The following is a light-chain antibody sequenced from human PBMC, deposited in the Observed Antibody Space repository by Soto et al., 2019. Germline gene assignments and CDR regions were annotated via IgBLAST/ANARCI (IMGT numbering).Light chain of an antibody. Sequence: QSALTQPPSASGSPGQSVTISCTGTSSDVGGYNYVSWYQQHPGKAPKLMIYEVSKRPSGVPDRFSGSKSGNTASLTVSGLQAEDEADYYCSSYAGSKNYVVGTWTKGTVL. V-gene: IGLV2-8*01. CDR3: SSYAGSKNYV. CDR1: SSDVGGYNY. J-gene: IGLJ1*01. CDR2: EVS.